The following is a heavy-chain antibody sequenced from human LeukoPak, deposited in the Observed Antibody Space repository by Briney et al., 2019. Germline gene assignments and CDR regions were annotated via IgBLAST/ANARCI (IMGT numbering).Heavy chain of an antibody. V-gene: IGHV4-34*01. CDR1: GASFSGYY. CDR3: ARGYRAAGTASHPYFDY. J-gene: IGHJ4*02. CDR2: IDHSGST. Sequence: SETLSLTCAVYGASFSGYYWSWIRQPPGKGLEWIGEIDHSGSTNYNPSLKSRVTISVDTSKNQFSLKLSSVTAADTAVYYCARGYRAAGTASHPYFDYWGQGTLVTVSS. D-gene: IGHD6-13*01.